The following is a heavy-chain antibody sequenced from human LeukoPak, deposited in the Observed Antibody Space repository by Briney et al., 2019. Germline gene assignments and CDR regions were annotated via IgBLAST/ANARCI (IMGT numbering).Heavy chain of an antibody. V-gene: IGHV4-39*01. CDR1: GGSISSSNYY. CDR2: IHYSWST. CDR3: TRHFGSGRDDY. Sequence: SETLSLTCTVSGGSISSSNYYCGWIRQPPGKGLECIGSIHYSWSTYYNPSLKSRVTVSVDTSKNQLTVNLSSVTAADTAVYYCTRHFGSGRDDYWGQGTLVTVSS. J-gene: IGHJ4*02. D-gene: IGHD3-10*01.